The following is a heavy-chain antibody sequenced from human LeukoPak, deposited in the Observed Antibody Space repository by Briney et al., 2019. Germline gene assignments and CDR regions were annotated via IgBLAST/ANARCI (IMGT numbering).Heavy chain of an antibody. CDR3: AAEGGGSNWFDP. J-gene: IGHJ5*02. Sequence: SSETLSLTCTVSGGSISSYYWSWIRQPPGKGLEWIAYVHYSGSTNYNPSLKSRVTISLDTSKNQFSLKLSSVTTADTAVYYCAAEGGGSNWFDPWGQGTLVTVSS. D-gene: IGHD3-16*01. CDR2: VHYSGST. CDR1: GGSISSYY. V-gene: IGHV4-59*01.